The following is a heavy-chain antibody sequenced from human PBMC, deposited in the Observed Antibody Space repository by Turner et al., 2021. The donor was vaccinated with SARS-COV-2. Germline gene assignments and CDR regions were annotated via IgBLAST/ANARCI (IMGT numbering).Heavy chain of an antibody. CDR2: ISSSSSYI. D-gene: IGHD2-2*01. Sequence: DVPLVESGGGLVKPGGSLRLSCAASGFTFSSYSMNWVRQAPGKGLEWVSSISSSSSYIYYADSVKGRFTSSRDNAKNSLYLQRNSLRAEDTAVYDCAPDCSSTSCRDYWGQGTLVTGSA. J-gene: IGHJ4*02. V-gene: IGHV3-21*01. CDR1: GFTFSSYS. CDR3: APDCSSTSCRDY.